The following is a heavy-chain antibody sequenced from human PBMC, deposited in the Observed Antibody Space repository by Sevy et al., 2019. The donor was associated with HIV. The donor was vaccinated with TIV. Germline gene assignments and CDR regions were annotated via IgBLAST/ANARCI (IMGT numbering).Heavy chain of an antibody. D-gene: IGHD3-3*01. V-gene: IGHV3-30*18. CDR1: GFTFSSYG. CDR2: ISYDGSNK. J-gene: IGHJ4*02. CDR3: AKMASDFWSGYYNGDYYFDY. Sequence: GGSLRLSCAASGFTFSSYGMHWVRQAPGRGLEWVAVISYDGSNKYYADSVKGRFTISRDNSKNTLYLQMNSLRAEDTAVYYCAKMASDFWSGYYNGDYYFDYWDQGTLVTVSS.